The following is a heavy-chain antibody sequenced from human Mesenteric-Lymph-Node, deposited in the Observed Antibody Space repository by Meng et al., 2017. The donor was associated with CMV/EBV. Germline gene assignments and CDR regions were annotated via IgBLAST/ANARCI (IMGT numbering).Heavy chain of an antibody. CDR2: IYYDGSA. CDR3: ARVRVVPDTTDYFDL. J-gene: IGHJ4*02. Sequence: GSLRLSCTVSGYSISSGYYWGWIRQPPGNGLEWIGNIYYDGSAYYSPSLKSRVTISIDTSKNHFSLKVSSMTAADTAVYYCARVRVVPDTTDYFDLWGQGTLVTVSS. V-gene: IGHV4-38-2*02. D-gene: IGHD2-2*01. CDR1: GYSISSGYY.